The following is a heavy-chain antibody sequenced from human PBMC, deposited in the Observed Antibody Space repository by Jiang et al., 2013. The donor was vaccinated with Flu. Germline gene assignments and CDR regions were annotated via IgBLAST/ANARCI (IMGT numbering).Heavy chain of an antibody. V-gene: IGHV3-48*03. Sequence: VQLLESGGGLVQPGGSLRLSCAASGFTFSSYEMNWVRQAPGKGLEWVSYISSSGSTIYYADSVKGRFTISRDNAKNSLYLQMNSLRAEDTAVYYCARDHIFRFSDAFDIWGQGTMVTVSS. CDR1: GFTFSSYE. D-gene: IGHD2-21*01. CDR2: ISSSGSTI. CDR3: ARDHIFRFSDAFDI. J-gene: IGHJ3*02.